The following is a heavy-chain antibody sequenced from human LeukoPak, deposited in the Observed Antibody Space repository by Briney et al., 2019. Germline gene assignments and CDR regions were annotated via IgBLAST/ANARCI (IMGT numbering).Heavy chain of an antibody. CDR3: ARRYSGIYYFDY. CDR2: IYYSGST. D-gene: IGHD1-26*01. J-gene: IGHJ4*02. Sequence: SEPLSLTCTVSGGSIRSGNYYWGWIRPPPGKGLEWIGSIYYSGSTYFNPSLKSRVTISVDTSKNQFSLKLSSVTAADTAVYYCARRYSGIYYFDYWGQGTLVTVSS. CDR1: GGSIRSGNYY. V-gene: IGHV4-39*01.